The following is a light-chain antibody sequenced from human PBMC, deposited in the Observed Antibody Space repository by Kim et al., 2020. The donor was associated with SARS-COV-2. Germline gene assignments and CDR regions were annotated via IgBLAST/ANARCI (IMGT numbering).Light chain of an antibody. CDR3: QSYDIGLGGPV. CDR2: VIN. CDR1: SSNVGANAY. J-gene: IGLJ2*01. V-gene: IGLV1-40*01. Sequence: QGVTISCTGSSSNVGANAYVHWYQQLPGTAPKLLIYVINDRPSGVPDRFSGSKSATSASLAITGLQADDEATYYCQSYDIGLGGPVFGGGTQLTVL.